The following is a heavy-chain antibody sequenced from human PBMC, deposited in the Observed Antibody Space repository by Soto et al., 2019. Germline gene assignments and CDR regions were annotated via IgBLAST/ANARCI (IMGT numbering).Heavy chain of an antibody. D-gene: IGHD3-16*01. CDR3: ARAVAPYLGTWFDP. Sequence: QLQLQESGSGLVKPSQTLSLTCAVSGGSISSGNSYSWSWIRQPPGKGLEWIGSISHTGSTSYNPFRKGRVTMSVDKSRNQFSLKLSSVTAADMAVYYCARAVAPYLGTWFDPWGQGTLVSVSS. CDR2: ISHTGST. CDR1: GGSISSGNSYS. J-gene: IGHJ5*02. V-gene: IGHV4-30-2*01.